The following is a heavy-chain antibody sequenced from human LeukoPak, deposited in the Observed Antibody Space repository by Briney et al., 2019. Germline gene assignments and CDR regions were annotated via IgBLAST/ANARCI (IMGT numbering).Heavy chain of an antibody. D-gene: IGHD5-24*01. CDR3: ARANDRWLQNY. J-gene: IGHJ4*02. Sequence: ASVKVSCKTSGYTFTGYYIHWVRQAPGQGLEWMGWINPNSGGTNYARKFQGRVTMTRDTSISTAYMELSRLRSDDTAVYYCARANDRWLQNYWGQGTLVTVSS. CDR1: GYTFTGYY. V-gene: IGHV1-2*02. CDR2: INPNSGGT.